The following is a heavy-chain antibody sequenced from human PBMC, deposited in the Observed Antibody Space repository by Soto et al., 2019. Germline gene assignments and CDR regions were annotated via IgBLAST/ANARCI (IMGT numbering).Heavy chain of an antibody. Sequence: EVQLEESGGDLVQPGGSLRLSCAASGFTLSAYWMTWVRQAPGKGLEWVANINRDGSTKSYLDSVRGRFTISRDNVGNSLYLHMDSLRADDTALYFCARDVSPGSSSLYLDAFDIWGQGTMVTVSS. CDR2: INRDGSTK. CDR3: ARDVSPGSSSLYLDAFDI. J-gene: IGHJ3*02. V-gene: IGHV3-7*05. CDR1: GFTLSAYW. D-gene: IGHD6-13*01.